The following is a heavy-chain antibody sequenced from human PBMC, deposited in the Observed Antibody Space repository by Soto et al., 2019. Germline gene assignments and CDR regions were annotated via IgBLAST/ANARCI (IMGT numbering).Heavy chain of an antibody. CDR1: GGSISSSSYY. D-gene: IGHD2-2*02. J-gene: IGHJ3*02. CDR2: IYYSGST. V-gene: IGHV4-39*01. CDR3: ARRLWDIVVVPAAIPWDAFDI. Sequence: PSGTLSLTCTVSGGSISSSSYYWVWIRQPPGKWLEWIGSIYYSGSTYYNPSLKSRVTISVDTSKNQFSLKLSSVTAADTAVYYCARRLWDIVVVPAAIPWDAFDIWGQGTMVTVSS.